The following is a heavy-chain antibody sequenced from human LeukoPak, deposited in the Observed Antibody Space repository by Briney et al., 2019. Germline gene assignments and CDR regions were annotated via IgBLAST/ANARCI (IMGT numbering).Heavy chain of an antibody. V-gene: IGHV4-59*12. J-gene: IGHJ6*03. CDR3: ARDLATYYYDSSGYYPPGYYYYYYMDV. CDR2: IYYSGST. D-gene: IGHD3-22*01. CDR1: GGSISSYY. Sequence: PSETLSLTCTVSGGSISSYYWSWIRQPPGKGLEWIGYIYYSGSTNYNPSLKSRVTMSVDTSKNQFSLKLSSVTAADTAVYYCARDLATYYYDSSGYYPPGYYYYYYMDVWGKGTTVTISS.